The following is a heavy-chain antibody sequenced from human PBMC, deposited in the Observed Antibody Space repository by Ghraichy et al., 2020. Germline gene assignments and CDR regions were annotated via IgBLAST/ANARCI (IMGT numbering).Heavy chain of an antibody. CDR3: ARGRPRNWFDP. CDR1: GDSISSYS. CDR2: IYYSGST. J-gene: IGHJ5*02. V-gene: IGHV4-59*01. Sequence: SETLSLTCSVSGDSISSYSWSWIRQPPGKGLEWIGDIYYSGSTNNNPSLKSRVTISVDTSKNQFSLKLSSVTAADTAIYYCARGRPRNWFDPWGQGTLVTVSS.